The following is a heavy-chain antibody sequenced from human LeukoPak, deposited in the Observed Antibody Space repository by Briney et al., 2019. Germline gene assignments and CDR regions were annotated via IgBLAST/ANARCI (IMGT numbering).Heavy chain of an antibody. CDR1: GFTLSSYE. D-gene: IGHD5-12*01. J-gene: IGHJ4*02. CDR3: ARGMVATSRTPVDY. Sequence: GGSLRLSCAASGFTLSSYEMNWVRQAPGKGLEWVSYISSSGSSIYYADSVKGRFTISRDNAKNSLYLQMNSLRAEDTAVYYCARGMVATSRTPVDYWGQGTLVTVSS. CDR2: ISSSGSSI. V-gene: IGHV3-48*03.